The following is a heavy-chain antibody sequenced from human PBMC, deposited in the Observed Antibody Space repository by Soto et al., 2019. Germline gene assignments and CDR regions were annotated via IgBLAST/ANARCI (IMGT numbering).Heavy chain of an antibody. Sequence: SETLSLTCTVSDGSLSSSNYYWGWIRQPPGKGLEWIGSIYHSGNTYYNPSLKSRVTISVDTSKDQLSLKLNSVTAADTAVYYCARHDPSLFRGVTSPDYYYYAMDVWGQGTTVTVS. J-gene: IGHJ6*02. D-gene: IGHD3-10*01. CDR1: DGSLSSSNYY. V-gene: IGHV4-39*01. CDR3: ARHDPSLFRGVTSPDYYYYAMDV. CDR2: IYHSGNT.